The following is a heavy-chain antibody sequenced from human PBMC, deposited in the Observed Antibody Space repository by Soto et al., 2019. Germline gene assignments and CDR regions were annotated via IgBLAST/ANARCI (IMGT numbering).Heavy chain of an antibody. Sequence: ASVKVSCKASGYTFTSHAMHWVRQAPGQRLEWMGWINAGNGNTKYSQKFQGRVTITTDTSASTAYMELSSLRSEDTAVYYCAKDYSLWTGPGAFDIWGQGTMVTVSS. D-gene: IGHD2-21*01. J-gene: IGHJ3*02. CDR1: GYTFTSHA. CDR2: INAGNGNT. CDR3: AKDYSLWTGPGAFDI. V-gene: IGHV1-3*01.